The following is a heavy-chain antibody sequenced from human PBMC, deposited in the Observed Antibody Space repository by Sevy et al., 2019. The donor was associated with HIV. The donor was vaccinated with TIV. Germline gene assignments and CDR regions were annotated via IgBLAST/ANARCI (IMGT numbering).Heavy chain of an antibody. CDR3: ARRLAAAGGGNEYFQP. CDR2: MSYNGNS. D-gene: IGHD6-13*01. Sequence: SETLSLTCTVSGGSINNKAYYWAWIRQPPGKGLEWIGSMSYNGNSYYNPSINCRVTISLDTSKNQFSLRLTFVTAADTAVYYCARRLAAAGGGNEYFQPWGQGTLVTVSS. J-gene: IGHJ1*01. V-gene: IGHV4-39*01. CDR1: GGSINNKAYY.